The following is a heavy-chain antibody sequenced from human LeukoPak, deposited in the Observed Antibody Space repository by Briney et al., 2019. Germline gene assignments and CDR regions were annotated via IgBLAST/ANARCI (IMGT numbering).Heavy chain of an antibody. J-gene: IGHJ4*02. Sequence: GGSLRLSCAASGFTFSSYWMHWVRQAPGKGLVWVSRIKGDGSHTIYADSVKGRFTISRDNAKNTLYLQMNDLRAEDTAVYYCAKDLSGYNDKSGYSDYWGQGTLVTVSS. CDR3: AKDLSGYNDKSGYSDY. CDR1: GFTFSSYW. D-gene: IGHD3-22*01. CDR2: IKGDGSHT. V-gene: IGHV3-74*01.